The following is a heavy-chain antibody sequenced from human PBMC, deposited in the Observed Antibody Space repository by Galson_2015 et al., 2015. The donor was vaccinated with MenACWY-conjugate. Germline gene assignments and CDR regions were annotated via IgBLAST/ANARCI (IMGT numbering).Heavy chain of an antibody. D-gene: IGHD2-21*02. CDR2: IRYGGSSE. CDR3: ARDPLEVVVVTGIDNL. Sequence: LRLSCAASGFIFSTYGMHWLRQAPGKGLEWVALIRYGGSSEYYADSVKGRFTISRDNSKNTLYLQMDRLRPEDTAVYYCARDPLEVVVVTGIDNLWGQGTLVTISS. J-gene: IGHJ5*02. CDR1: GFIFSTYG. V-gene: IGHV3-30*02.